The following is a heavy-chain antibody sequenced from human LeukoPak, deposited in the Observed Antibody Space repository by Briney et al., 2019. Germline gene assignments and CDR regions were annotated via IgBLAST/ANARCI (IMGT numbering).Heavy chain of an antibody. V-gene: IGHV4-31*03. CDR1: GGSISSGDYY. CDR2: IYYSGST. J-gene: IGHJ4*02. Sequence: SETLSLTCTVSGGSISSGDYYWSWIRQHPGKGLEWIGYIYYSGSTYYNPSLKSRVTISVDTSKNQFSLKLSPVTAADTAVYYCARDCDGYFDYWGQGTLVTVSS. CDR3: ARDCDGYFDY.